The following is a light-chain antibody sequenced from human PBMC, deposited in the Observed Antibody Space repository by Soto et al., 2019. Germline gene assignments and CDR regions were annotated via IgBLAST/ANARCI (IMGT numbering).Light chain of an antibody. CDR3: QQRNVFPVT. CDR2: DAS. V-gene: IGKV3-11*01. J-gene: IGKJ4*01. Sequence: EIVLTQSPATLSLSPGERATLSCRASQSVSTYLAWYQQKPGQPPRLLIYDASNRATGIPARFSGSGSGTDFTLTINTLEPEDFAVYYCQQRNVFPVTFGGETKVDIK. CDR1: QSVSTY.